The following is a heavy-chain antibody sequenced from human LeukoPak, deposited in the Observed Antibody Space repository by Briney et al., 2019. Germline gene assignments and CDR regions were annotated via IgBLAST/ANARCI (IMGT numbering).Heavy chain of an antibody. CDR2: ISYDGSNK. CDR1: GFTFSRYG. CDR3: TTDEDV. J-gene: IGHJ6*04. V-gene: IGHV3-30*03. Sequence: GGSLRLSCAASGFTFSRYGMHWVRQAPGKGLEWVAVISYDGSNKFFADSVKGRFTISRDNSKNTLYLQMSSPRAEDTAVYYCTTDEDVWGKGTTVTVSS.